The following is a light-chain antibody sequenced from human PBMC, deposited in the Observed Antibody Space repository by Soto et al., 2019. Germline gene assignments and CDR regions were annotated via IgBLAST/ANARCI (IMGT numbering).Light chain of an antibody. CDR3: QSYDSSLGPYL. V-gene: IGLV1-40*01. CDR1: GSNFGAGYD. J-gene: IGLJ1*01. CDR2: PNT. Sequence: QSVLTQPPSVSGAPGRRVTISCTGRGSNFGAGYDVHWYQHLPGGAPKLLIFPNTNRPSGVPDRFSASRSGTSASLAIAGLQAEDEADYYCQSYDSSLGPYLFGTGTKVTVL.